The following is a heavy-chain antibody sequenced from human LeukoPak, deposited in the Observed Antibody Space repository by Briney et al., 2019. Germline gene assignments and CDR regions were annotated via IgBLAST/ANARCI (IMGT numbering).Heavy chain of an antibody. Sequence: GASVKVSCKASGYTFTSYYMHWVRQAPGQGPEWMGIINPSGGSTSYAQKFQGRVTMTRDTSTSTVYMELSSLRSEDTAVYYCARAEGYFDWLLPFDPWGQGTLVTVSS. CDR1: GYTFTSYY. CDR2: INPSGGST. J-gene: IGHJ5*02. V-gene: IGHV1-46*01. CDR3: ARAEGYFDWLLPFDP. D-gene: IGHD3-9*01.